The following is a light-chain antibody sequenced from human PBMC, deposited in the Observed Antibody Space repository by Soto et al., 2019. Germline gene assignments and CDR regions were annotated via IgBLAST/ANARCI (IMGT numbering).Light chain of an antibody. CDR3: SSYTDSTDYV. Sequence: QSALTQAASVTGSPGQSITISCTASSGDISIYHFVSWYQQHPGKAPRLLIFQVTNRPSGVSTRFSGSKSGNTASLTISGLQAEDESDYYCSSYTDSTDYVFGTGTKVTVL. CDR1: SGDISIYHF. J-gene: IGLJ1*01. V-gene: IGLV2-14*01. CDR2: QVT.